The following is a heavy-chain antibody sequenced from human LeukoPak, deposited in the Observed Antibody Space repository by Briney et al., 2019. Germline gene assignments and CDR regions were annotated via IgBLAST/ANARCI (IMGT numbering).Heavy chain of an antibody. V-gene: IGHV3-30*18. CDR3: AKDCPGDGFDY. D-gene: IGHD2-21*02. Sequence: GGSLRLSCAASGFTFSSYGMHWVRQAPAKGLEWVAVISYDGSNTYYADSVKGRFTISRDNSKNTLYLQMNSLRAEDTAVYYCAKDCPGDGFDYWGQGTLVTVSS. CDR2: ISYDGSNT. CDR1: GFTFSSYG. J-gene: IGHJ4*02.